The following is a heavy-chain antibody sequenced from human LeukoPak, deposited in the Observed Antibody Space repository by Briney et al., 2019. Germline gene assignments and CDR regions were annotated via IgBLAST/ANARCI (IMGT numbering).Heavy chain of an antibody. CDR2: INPNSGGT. D-gene: IGHD3-10*01. CDR3: AREYYYASGNYYNRIDY. V-gene: IGHV1-2*02. CDR1: GYTFTGYY. J-gene: IGHJ4*02. Sequence: ASVKVSCKASGYTFTGYYMHWVRQAPGQGLEWMGWINPNSGGTNYAQKFQGRVTMTRDTPISTAYMELSRLRSDDTAVYYCAREYYYASGNYYNRIDYWGQGTLVTVSS.